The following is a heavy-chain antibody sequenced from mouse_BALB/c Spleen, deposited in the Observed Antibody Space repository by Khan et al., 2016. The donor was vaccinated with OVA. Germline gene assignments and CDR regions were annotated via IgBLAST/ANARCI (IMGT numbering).Heavy chain of an antibody. CDR3: ARAYYRYYGYYAMDY. J-gene: IGHJ4*01. CDR1: GFSLSRYN. V-gene: IGHV2-6-4*01. Sequence: QVQLKQSGPGLVAPSQSLSITCTVSGFSLSRYNIHWVRQPPGKGLEWLGMIWGGGDTDYNSTLKSRLSISKDNSKSQVFLKVKSLQTDDSAMYHCARAYYRYYGYYAMDYWGQGTSVTVFS. D-gene: IGHD2-14*01. CDR2: IWGGGDT.